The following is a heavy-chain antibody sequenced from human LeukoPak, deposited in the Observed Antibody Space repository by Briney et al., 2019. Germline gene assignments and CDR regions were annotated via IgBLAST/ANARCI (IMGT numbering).Heavy chain of an antibody. CDR3: AMDAKAGSGTCWFEP. D-gene: IGHD6-19*01. V-gene: IGHV3-30*02. CDR1: GFTFSYYG. Sequence: GGSLRLSCAASGFTFSYYGMHWFRQAPGKGLEWVTSIGYDGTDKYYADSVKGRSTISRENSKNTLSLHIYSLRAEAPAVYYVAMDAKAGSGTCWFEPGGQGTRVTV. J-gene: IGHJ5*02. CDR2: IGYDGTDK.